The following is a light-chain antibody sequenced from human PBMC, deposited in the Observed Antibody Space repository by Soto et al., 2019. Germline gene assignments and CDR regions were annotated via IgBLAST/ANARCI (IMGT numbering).Light chain of an antibody. CDR3: QQYNNWPPIT. Sequence: EIVLTHSPGTLSLSPCERATLSWSASQSVSSNLAWYQQKPGQAPRLLIYGASTRATGIPARFSGSGSGTEFTLTISSLQSEDFAVYYCQQYNNWPPITFGQGTRLEIK. J-gene: IGKJ5*01. CDR2: GAS. V-gene: IGKV3-15*01. CDR1: QSVSSN.